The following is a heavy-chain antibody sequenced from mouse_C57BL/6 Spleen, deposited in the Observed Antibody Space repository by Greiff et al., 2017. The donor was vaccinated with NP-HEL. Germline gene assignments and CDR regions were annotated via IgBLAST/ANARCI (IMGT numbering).Heavy chain of an antibody. V-gene: IGHV3-6*01. Sequence: EVKLVESGPGLVKPSQSLSLTCSVTGYSITSGYYWNWIRQFPGNKLEWMGYISYDGSNNYNPSLKNRISITRDTSKKQFFLKLNSVTTEDTATYYWARDSYYYGSSLYFDYWGQGTTLTVSS. CDR3: ARDSYYYGSSLYFDY. CDR1: GYSITSGYY. J-gene: IGHJ2*01. CDR2: ISYDGSN. D-gene: IGHD1-1*01.